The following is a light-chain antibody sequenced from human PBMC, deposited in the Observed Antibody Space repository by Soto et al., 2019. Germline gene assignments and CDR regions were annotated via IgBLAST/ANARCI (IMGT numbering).Light chain of an antibody. CDR1: QSISGC. CDR3: QQYTCYSGT. Sequence: DIKMNMSPATLSAKEGDRLTITCRASQSISGCFDWYQQNPGKAPKLLISDASTLESGVPSRLSGSGYGTELTISISSIKNDDFVTYYCQQYTCYSGTFGHVTKV. CDR2: DAS. V-gene: IGKV1-5*01. J-gene: IGKJ1*01.